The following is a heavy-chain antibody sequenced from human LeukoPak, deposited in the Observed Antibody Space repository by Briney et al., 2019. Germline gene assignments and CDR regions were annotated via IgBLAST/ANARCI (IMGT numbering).Heavy chain of an antibody. V-gene: IGHV4-39*01. J-gene: IGHJ4*02. CDR3: ATDDSSGYYYVY. CDR1: GGSISSSSYY. CDR2: IYYSGST. D-gene: IGHD3-22*01. Sequence: PSEPLSLTCTVSGGSISSSSYYWGWIRQPPGKGLEWIGSIYYSGSTYYNPSLKSRVTISVDTSKNQFSLKLSSVTAADTAVYYCATDDSSGYYYVYWGQGTLVTVSS.